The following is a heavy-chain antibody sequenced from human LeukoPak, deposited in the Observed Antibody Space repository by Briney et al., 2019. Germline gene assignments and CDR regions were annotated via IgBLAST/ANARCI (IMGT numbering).Heavy chain of an antibody. J-gene: IGHJ4*02. V-gene: IGHV3-23*01. CDR3: AKGRGTYPWFFDY. CDR1: GFTFSNYA. Sequence: PGGSLRLSCAASGFTFSNYAMSWVRLAPGKGLEWVSGIGGGGGSTYYADSVKGRFTISRDNSKYTLYLQMNNLRAEDTAVYYCAKGRGTYPWFFDYWGQGTLVTVSS. CDR2: IGGGGGST. D-gene: IGHD3-10*01.